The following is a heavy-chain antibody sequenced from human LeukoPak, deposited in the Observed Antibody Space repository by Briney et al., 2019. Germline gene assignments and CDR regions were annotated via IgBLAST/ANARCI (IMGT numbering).Heavy chain of an antibody. CDR1: GFTFSSYA. D-gene: IGHD2-2*01. V-gene: IGHV3-23*01. CDR3: AKEPREYCSSTSCPNWIDP. CDR2: INGSGGTT. J-gene: IGHJ5*02. Sequence: PRGSLRLSCAASGFTFSSYAMSWVRQAPGKGLEWVSAINGSGGTTYSADSVKGRFTISRDNSKNTLYLQMSSLRAEDTAVYYCAKEPREYCSSTSCPNWIDPWGQGTLVTVSS.